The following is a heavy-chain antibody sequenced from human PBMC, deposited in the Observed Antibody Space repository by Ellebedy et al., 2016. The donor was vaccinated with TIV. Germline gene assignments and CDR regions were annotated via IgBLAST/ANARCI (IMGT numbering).Heavy chain of an antibody. CDR3: ARDPNSPGDTGYGDY. D-gene: IGHD5-12*01. V-gene: IGHV3-7*03. CDR1: GFTFSSNW. Sequence: GESLKIPCAASGFTFSSNWMSWVRQAPGKGLEWVANMNQVGSEKYYVDSVKGRFTISRDNAQNSLYLHMNNLRAEDTAVYYCARDPNSPGDTGYGDYWGQGVVVTVST. J-gene: IGHJ4*02. CDR2: MNQVGSEK.